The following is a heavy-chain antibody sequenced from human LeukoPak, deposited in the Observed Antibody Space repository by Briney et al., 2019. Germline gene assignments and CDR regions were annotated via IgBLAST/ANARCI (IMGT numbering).Heavy chain of an antibody. V-gene: IGHV3-21*01. CDR2: ISSSSSYI. CDR3: ARDPASDAHYYHYYGMDV. J-gene: IGHJ6*02. D-gene: IGHD2-21*02. Sequence: GGSLRLPCAASGFTFSSYSMNWVRQAPGKGLEWVSSISSSSSYIYYADSVKGRFTISRDNAKNSLYLQMNSLRAEDTAVYYCARDPASDAHYYHYYGMDVWGQGTTVTVSS. CDR1: GFTFSSYS.